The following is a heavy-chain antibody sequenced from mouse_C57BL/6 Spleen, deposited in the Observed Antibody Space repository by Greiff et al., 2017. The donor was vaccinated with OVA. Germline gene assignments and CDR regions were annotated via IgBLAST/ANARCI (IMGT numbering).Heavy chain of an antibody. CDR1: GYTFTSYG. Sequence: VQLQQSGAELARPGASVKLSCKASGYTFTSYGISWVKQRTGQGLEWIGEIYPRSGNTYYNEKFKGKATLTADKSSSTAYMELRSLTSEDSAVYFCARRDDGYYGHAMDYWGQGTSVTVSS. CDR3: ARRDDGYYGHAMDY. J-gene: IGHJ4*01. V-gene: IGHV1-81*01. CDR2: IYPRSGNT. D-gene: IGHD2-3*01.